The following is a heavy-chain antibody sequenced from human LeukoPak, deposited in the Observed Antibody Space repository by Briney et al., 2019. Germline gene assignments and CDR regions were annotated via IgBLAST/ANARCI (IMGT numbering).Heavy chain of an antibody. J-gene: IGHJ4*02. V-gene: IGHV1-18*01. Sequence: GASVKVSCKASGYTFTSYGISWVRQAPGQGLEWMGWISAYNGNTNYAQKLQGRVTMTTDTSTSTAYMELRSLRSDDTAVYYCARDTSRLSYVGSLDYWGQGTLVTVSS. CDR3: ARDTSRLSYVGSLDY. CDR1: GYTFTSYG. D-gene: IGHD4-23*01. CDR2: ISAYNGNT.